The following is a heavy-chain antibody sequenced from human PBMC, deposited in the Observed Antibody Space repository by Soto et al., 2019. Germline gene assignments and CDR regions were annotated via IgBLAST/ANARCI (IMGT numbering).Heavy chain of an antibody. CDR3: VTSRGYSYEY. V-gene: IGHV3-7*05. Sequence: VQLVESGGDLVQPGGSLRLSCAASGLPFNNYWMSWVRQAPGKGLEWVANIRPDGNEQHYVDSVKGRFIFSRDNARSSVSLQMNNRRVDDTAVYYCVTSRGYSYEYWGQGTLVTVSS. D-gene: IGHD5-18*01. CDR2: IRPDGNEQ. J-gene: IGHJ4*02. CDR1: GLPFNNYW.